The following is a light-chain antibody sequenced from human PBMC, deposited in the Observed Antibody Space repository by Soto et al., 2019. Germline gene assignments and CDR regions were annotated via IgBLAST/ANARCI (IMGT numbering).Light chain of an antibody. V-gene: IGLV2-14*01. CDR3: NSYTSSITGDVV. J-gene: IGLJ2*01. CDR2: EVS. Sequence: QSVLTQPASVSGSPGQSITISCTGTSSDVGGYDYVSWYQHFPGKAPKLIIYEVSNRPSGVSNRFSGTKSGNTASLTISGLQAEYEADYYCNSYTSSITGDVVFGGGTKHTVL. CDR1: SSDVGGYDY.